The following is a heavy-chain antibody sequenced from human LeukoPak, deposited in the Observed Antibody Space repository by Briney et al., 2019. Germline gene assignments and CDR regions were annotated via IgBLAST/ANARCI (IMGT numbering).Heavy chain of an antibody. Sequence: SETLSLTCTVSGGSISNYYWSWTRQPPGKGLEWIGYISDSGTTNYNPSLKNRVTTSLDTSKNQFSLQLRSVAAADTAVYYCARDFMVRGDQVNYYYYMDVWGTGATITVSS. J-gene: IGHJ6*03. CDR2: ISDSGTT. V-gene: IGHV4-59*13. D-gene: IGHD3-10*01. CDR3: ARDFMVRGDQVNYYYYMDV. CDR1: GGSISNYY.